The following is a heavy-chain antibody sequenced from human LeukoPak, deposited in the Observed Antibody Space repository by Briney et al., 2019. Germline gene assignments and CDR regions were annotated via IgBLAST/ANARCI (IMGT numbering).Heavy chain of an antibody. J-gene: IGHJ4*02. CDR2: ISSYNGNT. CDR3: ARGSFPSDDILTGPFDN. CDR1: GYTFTSYG. Sequence: ASVKVSCKASGYTFTSYGISWVRQAPGQGLEWMGWISSYNGNTNYAQKLQGRATMTTDTSTSTAYMELRSLRSDDTVVYYCARGSFPSDDILTGPFDNWGQGTLVTVSS. D-gene: IGHD3-9*01. V-gene: IGHV1-18*01.